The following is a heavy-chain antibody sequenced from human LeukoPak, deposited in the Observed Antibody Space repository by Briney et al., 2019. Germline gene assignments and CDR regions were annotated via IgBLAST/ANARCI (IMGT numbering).Heavy chain of an antibody. CDR1: GGSISSYY. J-gene: IGHJ4*02. V-gene: IGHV4-59*01. Sequence: SETLSLTCTVSGGSISSYYWSWIRQPPGKGLEWIGYIYYSGSTNYNPSLKSRVTMSVDTSKNQFSLKLSSVTAADTAVYYCAKSRTGDGLDYWGQGTLVTVSS. D-gene: IGHD7-27*01. CDR2: IYYSGST. CDR3: AKSRTGDGLDY.